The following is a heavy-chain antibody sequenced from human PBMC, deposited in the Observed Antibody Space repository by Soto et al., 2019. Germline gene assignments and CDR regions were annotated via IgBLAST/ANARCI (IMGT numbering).Heavy chain of an antibody. CDR2: IKQDGSEK. CDR1: GFTFSSYW. D-gene: IGHD3-10*01. J-gene: IGHJ4*02. V-gene: IGHV3-7*03. Sequence: EVQLVESGGGLVQPGGSLRLSCAASGFTFSSYWMSWVRQAPGKGLEWVANIKQDGSEKYYVDSVKGRFTISRDNAKNSLYLQMNSLRAEDAAVYYCASDSGAYYGSGWGQGTLVTVSS. CDR3: ASDSGAYYGSG.